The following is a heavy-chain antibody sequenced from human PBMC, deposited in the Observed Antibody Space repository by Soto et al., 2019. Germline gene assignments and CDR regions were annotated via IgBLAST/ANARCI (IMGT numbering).Heavy chain of an antibody. D-gene: IGHD2-2*01. CDR3: AKNKRYFSSTTCPHHDLMDV. V-gene: IGHV3-30*18. CDR2: ISYDGSNK. CDR1: GFTFSSYG. Sequence: PGGSLRLSCAASGFTFSSYGMHWVRQAPGKGLEWVAVISYDGSNKYFADSVKGRFTISRDNSNNMLYLQMNGLRGDDTAVYYCAKNKRYFSSTTCPHHDLMDVRGQVNTVT. J-gene: IGHJ6*02.